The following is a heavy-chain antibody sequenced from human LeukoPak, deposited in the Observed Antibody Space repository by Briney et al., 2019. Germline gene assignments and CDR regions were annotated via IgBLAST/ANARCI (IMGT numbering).Heavy chain of an antibody. J-gene: IGHJ3*02. CDR3: AGDRSSRGYSYGYGLNAFDI. CDR2: INQRGST. V-gene: IGHV4-34*01. Sequence: PSDTLYLTYAVCGRSFSRYYWSWTRQPTCKGLDWIGEINQRGSTNYNPSLQSQITKSVDTSKNQFSLKLSSVTAADTAVYYCAGDRSSRGYSYGYGLNAFDIWGQGTMVTVSS. CDR1: GRSFSRYY. D-gene: IGHD5-18*01.